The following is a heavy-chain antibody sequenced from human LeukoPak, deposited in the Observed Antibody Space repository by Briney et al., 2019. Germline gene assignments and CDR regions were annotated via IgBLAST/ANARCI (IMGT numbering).Heavy chain of an antibody. D-gene: IGHD3-3*01. J-gene: IGHJ4*02. Sequence: GGSLRLSCAASGFTFSSYGMHWVRQAPGKGLEWVAFIRYDGSNKYYADSVKGRFTISRDNSKNTLYLQMNSLRAEDTAVYYCAKGESTIFGVGSPTYWGQGTLVTVSS. CDR3: AKGESTIFGVGSPTY. CDR1: GFTFSSYG. V-gene: IGHV3-30*02. CDR2: IRYDGSNK.